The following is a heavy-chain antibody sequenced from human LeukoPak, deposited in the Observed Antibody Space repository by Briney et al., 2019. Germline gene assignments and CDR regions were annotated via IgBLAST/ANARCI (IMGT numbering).Heavy chain of an antibody. J-gene: IGHJ4*02. CDR1: GYTFTDYF. D-gene: IGHD2-15*01. CDR2: INPNSGGT. CDR3: ARIWLKKGGYCSGGYCYFDY. V-gene: IGHV1-2*06. Sequence: ASVKVSCKASGYTFTDYFIHWARRAPGQGLEWMGRINPNSGGTNYAQKFQDRVTMTRDTSINTAYMELSRLRSDDTAVYYCARIWLKKGGYCSGGYCYFDYWGQGTLVTVSS.